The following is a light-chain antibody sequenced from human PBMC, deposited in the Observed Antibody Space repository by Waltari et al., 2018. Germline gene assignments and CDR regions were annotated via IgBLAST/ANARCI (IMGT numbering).Light chain of an antibody. J-gene: IGKJ2*01. CDR2: GAS. CDR1: HSIGTF. CDR3: QQSYSSPYT. V-gene: IGKV1-39*01. Sequence: DIQLSQSPLSVSAPVGGKVTITCRPSHSIGTFLTWYQQRPGEAPKLLISGASSLQRGVSPRFSGSGSGTAFLLTIIKVQPEDSATYYCQQSYSSPYTFGPGTKLEIK.